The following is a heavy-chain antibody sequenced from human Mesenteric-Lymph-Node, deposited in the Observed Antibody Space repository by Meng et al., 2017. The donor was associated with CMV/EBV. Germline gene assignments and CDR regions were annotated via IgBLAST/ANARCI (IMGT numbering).Heavy chain of an antibody. J-gene: IGHJ3*02. Sequence: SETLSLTCTVSGGSISSSSYYWGWIRQPPGKGLEWIGSIYYSGSTYYNPSLKSRVTISVETSTNKFSLKLTSVTATDTAVYYCAREYYYDSSGYEEAFDIWGQGTMVTVSS. V-gene: IGHV4-39*07. D-gene: IGHD3-22*01. CDR1: GGSISSSSYY. CDR2: IYYSGST. CDR3: AREYYYDSSGYEEAFDI.